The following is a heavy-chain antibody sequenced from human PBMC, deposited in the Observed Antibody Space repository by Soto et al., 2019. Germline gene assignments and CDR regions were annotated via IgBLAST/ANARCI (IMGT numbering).Heavy chain of an antibody. V-gene: IGHV1-18*01. CDR3: ARGGAVAGAIDY. J-gene: IGHJ4*02. Sequence: QVQLVQSGAEVKKPGASVKVSCKASGYIFTSYDISWVRQAPGQRLEWMGWISPYNGNTKYAQNLQGRVTMTTDTDTSTAYMELRRLRSDDTAVYYCARGGAVAGAIDYWGQGTLVTVSS. CDR2: ISPYNGNT. D-gene: IGHD6-19*01. CDR1: GYIFTSYD.